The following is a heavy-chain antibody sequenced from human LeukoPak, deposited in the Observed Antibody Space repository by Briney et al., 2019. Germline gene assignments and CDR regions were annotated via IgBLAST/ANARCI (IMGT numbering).Heavy chain of an antibody. CDR2: ISYDGSNK. CDR1: GFTFSAYA. V-gene: IGHV3-30-3*02. Sequence: PGGSLRLSCAASGFTFSAYAMHWVRQAPGKGLEWVAVISYDGSNKYYADSVKGRFTISRDNSKNTLYLQMNSLRAEDTAVYYCAKRLIGVVNNYYYYYMDVWGKGTTVTVSS. CDR3: AKRLIGVVNNYYYYYMDV. J-gene: IGHJ6*03. D-gene: IGHD3-3*01.